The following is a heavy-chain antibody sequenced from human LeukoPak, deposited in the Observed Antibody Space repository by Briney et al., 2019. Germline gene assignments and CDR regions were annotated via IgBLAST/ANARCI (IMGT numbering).Heavy chain of an antibody. J-gene: IGHJ6*02. D-gene: IGHD5-24*01. Sequence: GGSLRLSCAASGFTFSSYWMHWVRQAPGKGLVWVSRINSDGSSTSYADSVKGRFTISRDNAKNTLYLQMNSLRAEDTAAYYCARDGYRPYYYGMDVWGQGTTVTVSS. CDR1: GFTFSSYW. CDR2: INSDGSST. V-gene: IGHV3-74*01. CDR3: ARDGYRPYYYGMDV.